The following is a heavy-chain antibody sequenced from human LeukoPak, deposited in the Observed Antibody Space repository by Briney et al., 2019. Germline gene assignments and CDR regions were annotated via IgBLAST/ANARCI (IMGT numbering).Heavy chain of an antibody. D-gene: IGHD3-16*01. Sequence: GGSLRLSCAASGFTFSSFSIHWARGAPPQGLEWVAIIWKDGSKKFYTESLKGRYTLSRANSQNTLCLQQNRQRPEDTAVYYCGRASLGGDYWGQGTLVTVSS. J-gene: IGHJ4*02. V-gene: IGHV3-33*08. CDR1: GFTFSSFS. CDR2: IWKDGSKK. CDR3: GRASLGGDY.